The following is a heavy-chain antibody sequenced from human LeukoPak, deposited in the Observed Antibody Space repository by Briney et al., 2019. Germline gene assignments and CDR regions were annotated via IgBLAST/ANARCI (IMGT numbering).Heavy chain of an antibody. D-gene: IGHD2-2*01. V-gene: IGHV4-34*01. CDR2: INHSGST. J-gene: IGHJ4*02. CDR1: GGSFSGYY. Sequence: KPSETLSLTSAVYGGSFSGYYWSWIRQPPGTGLEWIGEINHSGSTNYNPSLKSRVTISVDTSKNQFSLKLSSVTAADTAVYYCASAHGSTSESPFDYWGQGTLVAVSS. CDR3: ASAHGSTSESPFDY.